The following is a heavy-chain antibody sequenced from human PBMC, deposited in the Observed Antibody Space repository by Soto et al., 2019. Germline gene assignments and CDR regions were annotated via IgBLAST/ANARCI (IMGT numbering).Heavy chain of an antibody. V-gene: IGHV4-39*01. J-gene: IGHJ4*02. D-gene: IGHD1-26*01. CDR3: AGLDSGSYEHYFDY. CDR2: IYYSGST. CDR1: GGSISSSSYY. Sequence: SETLSLTCTVSGGSISSSSYYWGWIRQPPGKGLEWIGSIYYSGSTYYNPSLKSRVTISVDTSKNQFSLKLSSVTAADTAVYYCAGLDSGSYEHYFDYWGQGTPVTVSS.